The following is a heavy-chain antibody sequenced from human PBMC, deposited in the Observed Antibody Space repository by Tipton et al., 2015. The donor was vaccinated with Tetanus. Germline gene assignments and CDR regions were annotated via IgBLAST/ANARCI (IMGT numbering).Heavy chain of an antibody. CDR2: MNSDGSAS. CDR1: GFTFTDYW. D-gene: IGHD1-7*01. Sequence: SLRLSCAASGFTFTDYWMHWVRQAPGKGLLWVARMNSDGSASNYADSVKGRFTISRDSAQNTLYLHMNNLRAEDTALYYCGRALGSGTTVASGHWGQGSLVTVSS. CDR3: GRALGSGTTVASGH. V-gene: IGHV3-74*01. J-gene: IGHJ4*02.